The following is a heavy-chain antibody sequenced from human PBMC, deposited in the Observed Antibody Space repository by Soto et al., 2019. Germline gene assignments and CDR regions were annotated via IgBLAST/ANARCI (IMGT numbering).Heavy chain of an antibody. CDR3: ARDGDYKWYYFDY. Sequence: PGGSLRLSCAASGFTLSSYAMHWVRQAPGKGLEWVAVISYDGSNKYYADSVKGRFTISRDNSKNTLYLQMNSLRAEDTAVYYCARDGDYKWYYFDYWGQGTLVTVSS. V-gene: IGHV3-30-3*01. CDR1: GFTLSSYA. CDR2: ISYDGSNK. J-gene: IGHJ4*02. D-gene: IGHD2-21*02.